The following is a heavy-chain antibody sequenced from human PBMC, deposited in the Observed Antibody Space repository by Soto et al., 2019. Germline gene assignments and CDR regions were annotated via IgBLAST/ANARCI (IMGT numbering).Heavy chain of an antibody. D-gene: IGHD5-18*01. CDR2: VSPDGSAV. CDR3: ASLWGRQLWLPPP. J-gene: IGHJ5*02. Sequence: GGSLRLSCSGSGFTFSNYEMSWVRQAPGKGLEWVSSVSPDGSAVFYADSVKGRFTISRGNAKSSLYLRMNSLRAEDTAVYYCASLWGRQLWLPPPWGQGTLVTVSS. CDR1: GFTFSNYE. V-gene: IGHV3-48*03.